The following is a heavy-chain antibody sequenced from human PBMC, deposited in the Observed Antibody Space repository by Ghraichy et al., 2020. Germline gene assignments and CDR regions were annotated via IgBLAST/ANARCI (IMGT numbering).Heavy chain of an antibody. CDR2: ISSSGSTI. J-gene: IGHJ6*02. V-gene: IGHV3-11*01. CDR3: ARDGDYQLVSYYYYGMDV. Sequence: GESLNISCAASGFTFSDYYMSWIRQAPGKGLEWVSYISSSGSTIYYADSVKGRFTISRDNAKNSLYLQMNSLRAEDTAVYYCARDGDYQLVSYYYYGMDVWGQGTTVTVSS. CDR1: GFTFSDYY. D-gene: IGHD4-17*01.